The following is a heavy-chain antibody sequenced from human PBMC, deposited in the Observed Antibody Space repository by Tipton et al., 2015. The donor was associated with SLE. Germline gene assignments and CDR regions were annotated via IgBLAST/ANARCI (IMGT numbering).Heavy chain of an antibody. Sequence: SLRLSCAASGFTFSSYAMSWVRQAPGKGLEWVSAISGSGGSTYYADSVKGRFTISRDNSKNTLYLQMNSLRAEDTAVYYCAKIAGGGSSIGDIVVEVAATFSDYWGQGTLVTVSS. CDR1: GFTFSSYA. V-gene: IGHV3-23*01. CDR2: ISGSGGST. D-gene: IGHD2-15*01. CDR3: AKIAGGGSSIGDIVVEVAATFSDY. J-gene: IGHJ4*02.